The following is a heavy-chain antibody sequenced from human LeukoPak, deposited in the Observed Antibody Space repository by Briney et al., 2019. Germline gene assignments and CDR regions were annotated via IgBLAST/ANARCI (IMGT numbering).Heavy chain of an antibody. CDR1: GFTFSGSA. CDR3: TTGPTCCTSCYQYYYYMDV. J-gene: IGHJ6*03. Sequence: GGSLRLSCAASGFTFSGSAMLWVRQASGKGLEWVGRIRSKANSYATAYAASVKGRFTISRDDSKNTGYLQMNSLKTEDTAVYYCTTGPTCCTSCYQYYYYMDVWGKGTTVTVSS. CDR2: IRSKANSYAT. V-gene: IGHV3-73*01. D-gene: IGHD2-2*01.